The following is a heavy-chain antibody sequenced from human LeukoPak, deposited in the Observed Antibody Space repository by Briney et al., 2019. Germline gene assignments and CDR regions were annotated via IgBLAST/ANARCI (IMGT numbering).Heavy chain of an antibody. V-gene: IGHV3-72*01. CDR2: SRNKASTYTT. D-gene: IGHD3-22*01. J-gene: IGHJ4*02. CDR1: GFTFSDHY. Sequence: PGGSLRLSCAASGFTFSDHYMDWVRQAPGKGLDWVGRSRNKASTYTTEYAASVKGRFTVSRDDSKNSVYLQMNSLKTEDTAVYYCTRSDSSGYVNYWGQGTLVTVSS. CDR3: TRSDSSGYVNY.